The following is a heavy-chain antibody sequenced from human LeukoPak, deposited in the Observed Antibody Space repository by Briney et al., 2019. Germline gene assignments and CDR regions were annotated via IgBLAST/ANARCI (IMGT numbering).Heavy chain of an antibody. CDR2: ISSSGSTI. V-gene: IGHV3-48*03. Sequence: PGGSLRLSCAASGFTFSSYEMHWVRQAPGKGLEWVSYISSSGSTIYYADSVKGRFTISRDNSKNTLYLQMNSLRAEDTAVYYCAKAPYRSIAAPLYYFDYWGQGTLVTVSS. CDR1: GFTFSSYE. D-gene: IGHD6-6*01. CDR3: AKAPYRSIAAPLYYFDY. J-gene: IGHJ4*02.